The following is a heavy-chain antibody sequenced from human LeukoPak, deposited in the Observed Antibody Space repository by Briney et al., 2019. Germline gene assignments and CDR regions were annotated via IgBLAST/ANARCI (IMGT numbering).Heavy chain of an antibody. CDR3: ARGPLIYGSGSYYDY. D-gene: IGHD3-10*01. CDR1: GYTFTSYA. J-gene: IGHJ4*02. V-gene: IGHV1-3*01. CDR2: INAGSGNT. Sequence: ASVKVSCKASGYTFTSYAMHWVRQAPGQRLEWMGRINAGSGNTKYSQKFQGRVTMTRDTSISTAYMDLSSLRSEDTAVYYCARGPLIYGSGSYYDYWGQGTLVTVSS.